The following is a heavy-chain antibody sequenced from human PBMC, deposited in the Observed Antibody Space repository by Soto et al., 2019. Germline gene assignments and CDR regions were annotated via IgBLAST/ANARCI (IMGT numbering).Heavy chain of an antibody. D-gene: IGHD6-19*01. V-gene: IGHV3-49*04. J-gene: IGHJ4*02. CDR2: VRRKTYGGAT. CDR1: GLTCGDDA. CDR3: ARSLYRSGSLWYFDS. Sequence: EVKLVESGGGLVQPGRSLRLSCTNSGLTCGDDAMSWVRPTPGKGLEWVAVVRRKTYGGATDYAASVEGRFTISTDDSETVAYLQMSRLKSDDTGVYFCARSLYRSGSLWYFDSWGRGTLVTVSS.